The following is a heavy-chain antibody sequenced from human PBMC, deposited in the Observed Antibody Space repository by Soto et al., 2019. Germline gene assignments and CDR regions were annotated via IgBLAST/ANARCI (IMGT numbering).Heavy chain of an antibody. V-gene: IGHV3-30*18. J-gene: IGHJ4*02. CDR2: ISYDGSNK. CDR1: GFTFSSYG. CDR3: AKDQNERYSSSWYEDYFDY. D-gene: IGHD6-13*01. Sequence: GGSLRLSCAASGFTFSSYGMHWVRQAPGKGLEWVAVISYDGSNKYYADSVKGRFTTSRDNSKNTLYLQMNSLRAEDTAVYYCAKDQNERYSSSWYEDYFDYWGQGTLVTVSS.